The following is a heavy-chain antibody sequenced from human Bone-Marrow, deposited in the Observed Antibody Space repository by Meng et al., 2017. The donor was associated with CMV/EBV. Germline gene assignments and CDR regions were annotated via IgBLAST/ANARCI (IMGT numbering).Heavy chain of an antibody. J-gene: IGHJ6*02. D-gene: IGHD2/OR15-2a*01. CDR2: ISAYNGNT. CDR1: GYTFTSYG. V-gene: IGHV1-18*01. CDR3: AREIRGKGSTLDV. Sequence: ASVKVSCKASGYTFTSYGISWVRQAPGQGLEWMGWISAYNGNTNYAQKFQGRVTMTRDTSISTAYMELSRLRSDDTAVYYCAREIRGKGSTLDVWGQGTTVTVSS.